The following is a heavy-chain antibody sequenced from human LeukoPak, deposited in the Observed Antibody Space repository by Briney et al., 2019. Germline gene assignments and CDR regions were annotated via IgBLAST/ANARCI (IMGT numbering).Heavy chain of an antibody. Sequence: SETLSLTCSVSGGSLNNYFWSWVRQSPGKGLEWIGFIYDNGDTNYNPSLKSRVTMSLDTSKKQFSLQLTSVTAADTAMYYCARDLERGVIGGFDPWGQGTLVTVSS. D-gene: IGHD3-10*01. J-gene: IGHJ5*02. CDR2: IYDNGDT. V-gene: IGHV4-59*01. CDR1: GGSLNNYF. CDR3: ARDLERGVIGGFDP.